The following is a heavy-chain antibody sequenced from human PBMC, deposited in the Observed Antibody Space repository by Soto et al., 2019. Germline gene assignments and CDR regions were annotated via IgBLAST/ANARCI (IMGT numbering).Heavy chain of an antibody. D-gene: IGHD2-2*01. CDR2: ISSSGSTI. CDR3: AISYCSSTSCYKRGVEP. J-gene: IGHJ5*02. Sequence: PGGSLRLSCAASGFTFSSYEMNWVRQAPGKGLEWVSYISSSGSTIYYADSVKGRFTISRDNAKNSLYLQMNSLRAEDTAVYYCAISYCSSTSCYKRGVEPWGQGTLVTVT. CDR1: GFTFSSYE. V-gene: IGHV3-48*03.